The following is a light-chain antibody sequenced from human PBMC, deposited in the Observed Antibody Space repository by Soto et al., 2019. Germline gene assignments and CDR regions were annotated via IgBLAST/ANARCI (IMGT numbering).Light chain of an antibody. CDR3: QQYNNWPSS. V-gene: IGKV3-15*01. CDR1: QSVSSN. CDR2: GAS. J-gene: IGKJ4*01. Sequence: EIVMTQSPATLSVSPGERATLSCRASQSVSSNLAWYQQKPGQAPRLLIYGASNRATGIPARFSGSGSGTEFTHTISSLQSEEFAVYYCQQYNNWPSSFGGGTKVEIK.